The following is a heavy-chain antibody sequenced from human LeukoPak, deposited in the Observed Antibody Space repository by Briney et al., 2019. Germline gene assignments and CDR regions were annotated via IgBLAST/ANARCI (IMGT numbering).Heavy chain of an antibody. V-gene: IGHV3-23*01. CDR1: GFTFSSYA. Sequence: GGSLRLSCAASGFTFSSYAMSWVRQAPGKGLEWVSAISGSGGSTYYADSVKGRFTISRDNSKNTLYLQMNSLKTEDTAVYYCTTDLVVVVAARDYWGQGTLVTVSS. CDR2: ISGSGGST. J-gene: IGHJ4*02. D-gene: IGHD2-15*01. CDR3: TTDLVVVVAARDY.